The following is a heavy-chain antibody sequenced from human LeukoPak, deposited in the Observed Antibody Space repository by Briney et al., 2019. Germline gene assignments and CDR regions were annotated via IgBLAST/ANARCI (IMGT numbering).Heavy chain of an antibody. J-gene: IGHJ6*02. Sequence: ASVKVSCKASGYTFTGYYIHWVRQAPGQGLEWMGWINPNSGGTNYAQKFQGRVTMTRDTSISTAYMELSRLRSDDTAVYYCARVYGGDYYYYGMDVWGQGTTVTVSS. CDR3: ARVYGGDYYYYGMDV. V-gene: IGHV1-2*02. D-gene: IGHD4-23*01. CDR2: INPNSGGT. CDR1: GYTFTGYY.